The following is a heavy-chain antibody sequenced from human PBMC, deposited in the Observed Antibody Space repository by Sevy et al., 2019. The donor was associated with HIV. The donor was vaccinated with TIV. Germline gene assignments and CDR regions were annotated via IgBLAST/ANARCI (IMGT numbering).Heavy chain of an antibody. D-gene: IGHD6-19*01. CDR3: AKGGQWLVRDWFYP. V-gene: IGHV3-30*18. CDR1: GFTFSSYG. J-gene: IGHJ5*02. CDR2: ISYDGSNK. Sequence: GGSLRLSCAASGFTFSSYGMHWVRQAPGKGLDWVTVISYDGSNKYYADSVKGRFTISRDNSKNTLYLQMNSLRVEDTAVYYCAKGGQWLVRDWFYPWGQGTLVTVSS.